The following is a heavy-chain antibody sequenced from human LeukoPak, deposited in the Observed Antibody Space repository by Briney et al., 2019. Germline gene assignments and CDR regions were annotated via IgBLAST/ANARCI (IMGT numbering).Heavy chain of an antibody. J-gene: IGHJ4*02. CDR3: ATSTATTYY. CDR2: IGGSGGST. V-gene: IGHV3-23*01. D-gene: IGHD4-11*01. Sequence: GGSLRLSCVASGITFHNYAMNWVRQALGKGLEWVSVIGGSGGSTYYADSVKGRFTISRDNSKNILYLQLNSLRAENTAIHYCATSTATTYYWGQGTLVTVSS. CDR1: GITFHNYA.